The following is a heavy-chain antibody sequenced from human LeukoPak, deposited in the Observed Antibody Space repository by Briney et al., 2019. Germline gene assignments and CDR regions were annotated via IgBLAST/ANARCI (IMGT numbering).Heavy chain of an antibody. D-gene: IGHD6-19*01. V-gene: IGHV1-2*02. Sequence: PGASVKVSCKASGFTFTGYYLHWMRQAPGQGLEWMGWINGNSGDTNYAQKFQGRVTMTRDTSISTAYMDLIRLTSDDTAVYYCVRVAVTGIAYFQYWGQGTLVTVPP. CDR2: INGNSGDT. J-gene: IGHJ1*01. CDR3: VRVAVTGIAYFQY. CDR1: GFTFTGYY.